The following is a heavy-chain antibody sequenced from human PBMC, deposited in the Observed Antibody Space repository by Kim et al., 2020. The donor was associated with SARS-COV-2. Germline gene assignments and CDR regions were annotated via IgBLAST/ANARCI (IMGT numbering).Heavy chain of an antibody. V-gene: IGHV1-2*06. J-gene: IGHJ1*01. CDR3: AREPLYSSGWFAEYFQH. Sequence: ASVKVSCKASGYTFTGYYMHWVRQAPGQGLEWMGRINPNSGGTNYAQKFQGRVTMTRDTSISTAYMELSRLRSDDTAVYYCAREPLYSSGWFAEYFQHWGQGTLVTVSS. CDR1: GYTFTGYY. CDR2: INPNSGGT. D-gene: IGHD6-19*01.